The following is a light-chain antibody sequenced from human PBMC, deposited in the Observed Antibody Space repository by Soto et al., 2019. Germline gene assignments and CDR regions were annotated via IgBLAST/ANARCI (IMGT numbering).Light chain of an antibody. CDR3: QSYDTRLTGWV. CDR2: DNS. V-gene: IGLV1-40*01. J-gene: IGLJ3*02. Sequence: QSVLTQPPSVSGAPGQRVTISCTGSSSNIGAGYDVHWYQHLPGTAPKLLIYDNSNRPSGVPERFSGSRSGASASLAITGLQAEDEADYYCQSYDTRLTGWVFGGGTKVTVL. CDR1: SSNIGAGYD.